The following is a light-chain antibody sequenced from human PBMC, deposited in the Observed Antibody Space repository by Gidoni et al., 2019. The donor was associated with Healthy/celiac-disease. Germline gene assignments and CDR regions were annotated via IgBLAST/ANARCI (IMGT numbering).Light chain of an antibody. J-gene: IGKJ4*01. CDR3: QQYNNWLALT. CDR2: GAS. CDR1: QSVSSN. V-gene: IGKV3-15*01. Sequence: EIVMTQSTATLSVSPGERATLSCRASQSVSSNLAWYQQKPVQAPRLLIYGASTRATGIPARFSGSGSGTEFTLTISSLQSADFSVYYCQQYNNWLALTFGGGTKVEIK.